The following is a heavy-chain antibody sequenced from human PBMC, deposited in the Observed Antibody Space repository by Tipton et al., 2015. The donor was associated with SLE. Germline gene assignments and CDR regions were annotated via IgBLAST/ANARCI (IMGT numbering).Heavy chain of an antibody. Sequence: TLSLTCTVSGDSISSSDYYWDWIRQAPGKGLEWIGTIYYSGSTSYNPSLKSRVSIAIDTSKNQFSLKLSSVTAADTAVYYCARRQAGYSSGYEGFDYWGQGTLVTVSS. CDR2: IYYSGST. CDR1: GDSISSSDYY. D-gene: IGHD3-22*01. CDR3: ARRQAGYSSGYEGFDY. J-gene: IGHJ4*02. V-gene: IGHV4-39*01.